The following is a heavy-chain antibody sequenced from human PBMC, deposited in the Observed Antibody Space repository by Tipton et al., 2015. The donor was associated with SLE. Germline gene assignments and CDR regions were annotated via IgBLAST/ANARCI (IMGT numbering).Heavy chain of an antibody. CDR3: AREYQGSFYVNGAFDM. D-gene: IGHD3-10*01. CDR2: IKPDGSEE. J-gene: IGHJ3*02. CDR1: GFTFSNNW. Sequence: SLRLSCAVSGFTFSNNWMTWARQAPGKGLEWVAHIKPDGSEEFYVDSVRGRIIISRDNAKSSLYLQMNSLNAEDTAVYYCAREYQGSFYVNGAFDMWGQGTVVTVSS. V-gene: IGHV3-7*01.